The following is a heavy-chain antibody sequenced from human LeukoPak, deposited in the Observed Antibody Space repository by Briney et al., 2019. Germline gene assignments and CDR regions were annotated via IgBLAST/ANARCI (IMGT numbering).Heavy chain of an antibody. V-gene: IGHV4-61*02. CDR2: IYTSGST. J-gene: IGHJ4*02. CDR1: GGSISSSSYY. Sequence: PSETLSLTCTVSGGSISSSSYYWSWIRQPAGKGLEWIGRIYTSGSTNYNPSLKSRVTISVDTSKNQFSLKLSSVTAADAAVYYCARRRLTMVRGVRGFDYWGQGTLVTVSS. CDR3: ARRRLTMVRGVRGFDY. D-gene: IGHD3-10*01.